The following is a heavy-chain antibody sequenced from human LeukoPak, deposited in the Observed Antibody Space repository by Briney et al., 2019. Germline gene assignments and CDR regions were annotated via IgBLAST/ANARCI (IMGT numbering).Heavy chain of an antibody. CDR3: TGNYYGSGSYADFDY. D-gene: IGHD3-10*01. V-gene: IGHV3-73*01. CDR2: IRSTANGYAT. J-gene: IGHJ4*02. CDR1: GFTFSGSA. Sequence: PPGGSLRFSCAASGFTFSGSALHWVRQASGKGLEWVGSIRSTANGYATAYAASVKGRFTISRDDSKNTAYLQMDSLKTEDTAVYYCTGNYYGSGSYADFDYWGQGTLVTVS.